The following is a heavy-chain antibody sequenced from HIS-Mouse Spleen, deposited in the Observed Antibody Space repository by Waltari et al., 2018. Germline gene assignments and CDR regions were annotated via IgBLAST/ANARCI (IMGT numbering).Heavy chain of an antibody. V-gene: IGHV3-9*01. CDR2: ISWNSGSI. Sequence: EVQLVESGGGLVQPGRSLRLSCAAAGFTFDDYAMHWVRQAPAQGLEWVSGISWNSGSIGYADSVKGRFTISRDNAKNSLYLQMNSLRAEDTALYYCAKDRLRYFDWLINPFDYWGQGTLVTVSS. CDR3: AKDRLRYFDWLINPFDY. J-gene: IGHJ4*02. D-gene: IGHD3-9*01. CDR1: GFTFDDYA.